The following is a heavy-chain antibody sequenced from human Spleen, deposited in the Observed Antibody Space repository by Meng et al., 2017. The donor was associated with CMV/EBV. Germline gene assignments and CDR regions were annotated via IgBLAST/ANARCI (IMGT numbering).Heavy chain of an antibody. Sequence: GESLKISCVASRFTFSPYTMHWVRQAPGKGLEWVAVISYDGSNKSYADSMKGRFTISRDNSKNTLYLQMNSLRAEDTAVYYCARPTYSGYDLYYFDYWGQGTLVTVSS. CDR2: ISYDGSNK. CDR1: RFTFSPYT. J-gene: IGHJ4*02. CDR3: ARPTYSGYDLYYFDY. V-gene: IGHV3-30-3*01. D-gene: IGHD5-12*01.